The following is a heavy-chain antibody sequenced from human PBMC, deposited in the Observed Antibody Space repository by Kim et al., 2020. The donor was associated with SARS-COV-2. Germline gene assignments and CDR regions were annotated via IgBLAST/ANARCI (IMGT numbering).Heavy chain of an antibody. J-gene: IGHJ4*02. CDR3: ARDWEWSVDY. V-gene: IGHV3-7*03. Sequence: GGSLRLSCAVSGFTFRNYWMRWVRQAPGKGLESVANIKEDGSEEYYVDSVKGRFTISRDNAKNSLYLQMNSLKVEDTAVYYCARDWEWSVDYWGQGTLVT. CDR1: GFTFRNYW. D-gene: IGHD2-8*01. CDR2: IKEDGSEE.